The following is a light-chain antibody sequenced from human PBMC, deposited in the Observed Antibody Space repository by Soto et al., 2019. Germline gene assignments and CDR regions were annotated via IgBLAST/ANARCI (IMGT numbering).Light chain of an antibody. J-gene: IGLJ2*01. V-gene: IGLV2-11*01. CDR2: DVS. CDR1: SSDVGGYNY. CDR3: CSDAGSYTLV. Sequence: QSVLTQPRSVSGSPGQSVTISCTGTSSDVGGYNYVSWYQQHPGKAPKLMIYDVSKRPSGVPDRFSGSKSGNTASLTIAGLHADEDADYYCCSDAGSYTLVFGGGTKLTVL.